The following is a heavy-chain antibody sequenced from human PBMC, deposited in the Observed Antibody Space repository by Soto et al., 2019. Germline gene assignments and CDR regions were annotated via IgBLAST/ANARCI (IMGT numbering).Heavy chain of an antibody. J-gene: IGHJ4*02. Sequence: PGGSLRLSCAASGFIVSDNYINWVRQAPGKGLEWVSVTYTGGYTYYADSVKGRFTISRANSKNTLYLQMTILRTEDTAVYYCSREVSGTSFDYWGQGTLVTVSS. CDR1: GFIVSDNY. D-gene: IGHD1-7*01. V-gene: IGHV3-53*01. CDR3: SREVSGTSFDY. CDR2: TYTGGYT.